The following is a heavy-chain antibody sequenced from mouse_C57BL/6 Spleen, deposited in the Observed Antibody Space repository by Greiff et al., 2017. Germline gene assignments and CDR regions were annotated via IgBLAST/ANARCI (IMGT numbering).Heavy chain of an antibody. J-gene: IGHJ4*01. CDR2: ISYDGSN. Sequence: EVKVEESGPGLVKPSQSLSLTCSVTGYSITSGYYWNWIRQFPGNKLEWMGYISYDGSNNYNPSLKNRISITRDTSKNQFFLKLNSVTTEDTATYYCARRGVTTGAMDYWGQGTSVTVSS. CDR3: ARRGVTTGAMDY. V-gene: IGHV3-6*01. D-gene: IGHD2-2*01. CDR1: GYSITSGYY.